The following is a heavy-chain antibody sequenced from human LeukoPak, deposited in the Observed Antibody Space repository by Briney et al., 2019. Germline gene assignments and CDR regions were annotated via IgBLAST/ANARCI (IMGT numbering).Heavy chain of an antibody. CDR2: IIPIFGTA. V-gene: IGHV1-69*13. CDR3: AETYGSGSYYFDY. J-gene: IGHJ4*02. Sequence: ASVKVSCKASGGTFSNYSFSWARQAPGQGLEWMGGIIPIFGTANYAQKFQGRVTITADESTSTAYMELSSLRSEDTAVYYCAETYGSGSYYFDYWGQGTLVTVSS. CDR1: GGTFSNYS. D-gene: IGHD3-10*01.